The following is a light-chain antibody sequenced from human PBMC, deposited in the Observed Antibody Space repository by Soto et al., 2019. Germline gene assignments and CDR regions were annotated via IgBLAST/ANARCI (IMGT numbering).Light chain of an antibody. CDR1: NSDLGTYNL. Sequence: QSALTQPASVSGSPGQSITISCTGTNSDLGTYNLVSWYQQHPGKAPKTIIYEVTKRPSGVSKRFSGSKSGNTASLTIPGLQAEDEADYYCSSYAPSSSFAYVFGTGTKVTVL. CDR2: EVT. J-gene: IGLJ1*01. V-gene: IGLV2-23*02. CDR3: SSYAPSSSFAYV.